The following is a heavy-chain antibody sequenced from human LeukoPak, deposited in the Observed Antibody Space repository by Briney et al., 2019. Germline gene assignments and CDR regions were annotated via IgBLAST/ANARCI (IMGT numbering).Heavy chain of an antibody. CDR2: IYYSGST. J-gene: IGHJ3*02. CDR3: AGGWELDAFDI. D-gene: IGHD1-26*01. Sequence: PSETLSLTCTVSGGSISSYYWSWIRQPPGKGLEWTGYIYYSGSTNYNPSLKSRVTISVDTSKNQFSLKLSSVTAADTAVYYCAGGWELDAFDIWGQGTMVTVSS. V-gene: IGHV4-59*01. CDR1: GGSISSYY.